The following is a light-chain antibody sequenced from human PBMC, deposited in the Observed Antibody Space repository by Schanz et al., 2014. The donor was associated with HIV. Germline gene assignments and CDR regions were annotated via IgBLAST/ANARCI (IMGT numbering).Light chain of an antibody. CDR1: SGDVGSYNY. V-gene: IGLV2-14*03. J-gene: IGLJ1*01. CDR3: CSYAGSSTSYV. CDR2: DVS. Sequence: QSSLTQPASVSGSPGQSISISCTGTSGDVGSYNYVSWYQQHPGKAPKLMIYDVSNRPSGVSSRFSGSKSGNTASLTISGLQAEDEADYYCCSYAGSSTSYVFGTGTKLTVL.